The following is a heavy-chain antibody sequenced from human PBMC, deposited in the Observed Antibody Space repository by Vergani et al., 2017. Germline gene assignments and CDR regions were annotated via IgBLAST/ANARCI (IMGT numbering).Heavy chain of an antibody. D-gene: IGHD2-21*02. Sequence: QVQLVQSGAEVKKPGSSVKVSCKASGGTFSSYAISWVRQAPGQGLEWMGGIIPIFGTANYAQKFQGRVPITANESTSTAYMELSSLRCEDAAVYYCARGFSHSVVVTAILRFDPWGQGTLVTVSS. CDR3: ARGFSHSVVVTAILRFDP. V-gene: IGHV1-69*01. J-gene: IGHJ5*02. CDR1: GGTFSSYA. CDR2: IIPIFGTA.